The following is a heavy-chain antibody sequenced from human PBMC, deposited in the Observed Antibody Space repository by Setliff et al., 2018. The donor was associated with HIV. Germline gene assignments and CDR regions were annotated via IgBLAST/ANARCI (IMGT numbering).Heavy chain of an antibody. CDR2: IYYSGST. V-gene: IGHV4-34*01. CDR1: GESFSDYY. D-gene: IGHD2-2*01. J-gene: IGHJ6*02. CDR3: ARGHCSGTNCYGVDYYGMDV. Sequence: SETLSLTCAVYGESFSDYYWSWIRQPPGKGLEWIGSIYYSGSTYYNPSLKSRVTISVDTSKNQFSLKLSSVTAADTAVYYCARGHCSGTNCYGVDYYGMDVWGQGTTVTVSS.